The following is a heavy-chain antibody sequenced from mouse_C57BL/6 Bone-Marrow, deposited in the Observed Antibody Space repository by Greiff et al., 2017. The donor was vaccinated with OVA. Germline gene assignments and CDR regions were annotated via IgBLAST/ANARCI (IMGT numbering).Heavy chain of an antibody. V-gene: IGHV2-9-1*01. CDR3: ARPVAYYSNYNWYFDV. Sequence: QVQLKESGPGLVAPSQSLSITCTVSGFSLTSYAISWVRQPPGKGLEWLGVIWTGGGTNYNSALKSRLSISKDNSKSQVFLKMNSLQTDDTARYYCARPVAYYSNYNWYFDVGGTGTTVTVSS. D-gene: IGHD2-5*01. J-gene: IGHJ1*03. CDR2: IWTGGGT. CDR1: GFSLTSYA.